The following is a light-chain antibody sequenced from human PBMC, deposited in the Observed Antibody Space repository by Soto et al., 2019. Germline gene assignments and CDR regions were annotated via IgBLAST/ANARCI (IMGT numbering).Light chain of an antibody. CDR3: QSHDSSLSAKV. CDR2: GNI. CDR1: SSNIGAGYD. J-gene: IGLJ2*01. V-gene: IGLV1-40*01. Sequence: QAVVTQPPSVSGAPGQRVTISCTGSSSNIGAGYDVHWYQHLPGTAPKLLIYGNINRPSGVSDRFSGSKSGTSASLAITGLQAEDEADYYCQSHDSSLSAKVFGGGTKLTVL.